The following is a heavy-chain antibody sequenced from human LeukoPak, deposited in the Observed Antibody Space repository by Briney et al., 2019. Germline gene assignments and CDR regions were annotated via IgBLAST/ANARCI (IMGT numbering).Heavy chain of an antibody. D-gene: IGHD1-26*01. V-gene: IGHV4-39*01. Sequence: SETLSLTCTVSGVSISSSNSYWGWIRQPPGKGLEWIGSIYYSGNTYYNASLKSQVSISIDTSKNQFSLKLSSVTAADTAVYYCARGYYSGSSMIYYFDYWGQGTLVTVSS. CDR2: IYYSGNT. CDR1: GVSISSSNSY. CDR3: ARGYYSGSSMIYYFDY. J-gene: IGHJ4*02.